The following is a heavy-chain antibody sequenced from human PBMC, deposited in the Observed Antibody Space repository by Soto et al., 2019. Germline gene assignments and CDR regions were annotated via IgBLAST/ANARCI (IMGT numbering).Heavy chain of an antibody. V-gene: IGHV3-23*01. CDR2: ISGSGGST. CDR1: GFTFSSYA. Sequence: EMQLLESGGGLVQPGGSLRLSCAASGFTFSSYAMSWVRQAPGKGLEWVSAISGSGGSTYYADSVKGRFTISRDNSKNTLYLQMNSLRAEDTAVYYCAKGGAARPKGGYDSGYWGQGTLVTVSS. J-gene: IGHJ4*02. CDR3: AKGGAARPKGGYDSGY. D-gene: IGHD5-12*01.